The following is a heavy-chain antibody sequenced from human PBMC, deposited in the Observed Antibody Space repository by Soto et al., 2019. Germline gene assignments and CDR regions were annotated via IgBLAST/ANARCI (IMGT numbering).Heavy chain of an antibody. CDR2: IFHDGTA. CDR1: GVSISSGNW. J-gene: IGHJ4*02. D-gene: IGHD3-10*01. CDR3: ARLVYDTRLNYMYFDF. V-gene: IGHV4-4*02. Sequence: SETLSLTCAVSGVSISSGNWWTWVRQTPQRGLEYIGEIFHDGTANYYPSFERRVAISVDTSKNQFSLKLTSVTAADTAIYSCARLVYDTRLNYMYFDFWGQGALVT.